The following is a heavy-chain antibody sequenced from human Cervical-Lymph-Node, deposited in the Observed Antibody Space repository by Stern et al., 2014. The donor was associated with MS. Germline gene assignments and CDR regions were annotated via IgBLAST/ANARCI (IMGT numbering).Heavy chain of an antibody. V-gene: IGHV1-69*01. CDR1: GGTFNTNV. J-gene: IGHJ4*02. CDR2: IIPIFGQA. D-gene: IGHD6-6*01. CDR3: ARAAYSTSSYNY. Sequence: VQLVQSGAEVKKPGSSVKVSCKASGGTFNTNVISWVRQAPGQGLEWMGGIIPIFGQALYAQKFQGRVTITAKESTRAVYMEMSSLRSEDTPVYYCARAAYSTSSYNYWGQGTLVIVSS.